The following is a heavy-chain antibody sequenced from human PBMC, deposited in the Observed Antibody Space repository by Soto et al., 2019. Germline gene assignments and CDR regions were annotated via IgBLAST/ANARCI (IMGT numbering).Heavy chain of an antibody. CDR2: ISYDGSNK. CDR3: AKDPADILTGYSHYPGGGAFDI. J-gene: IGHJ3*02. Sequence: GGSLRLSCAASGFTFSSYSMHWVRQAPGKGLEWVAVISYDGSNKYYADSVKGRFTISRDNSKNTLYLQMNSLRAEDTAVYYCAKDPADILTGYSHYPGGGAFDIWGQGTMVTVSS. CDR1: GFTFSSYS. V-gene: IGHV3-30*18. D-gene: IGHD3-9*01.